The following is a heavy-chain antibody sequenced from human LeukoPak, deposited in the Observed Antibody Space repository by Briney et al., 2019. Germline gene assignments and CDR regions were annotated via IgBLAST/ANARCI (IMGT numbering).Heavy chain of an antibody. CDR2: INCIGGST. CDR1: GFTFDDYA. Sequence: PGGSLRLSCAASGFTFDDYAMSWVRHAPGKGLEWVSGINCIGGSTGYADSVKARFTISRDNAKNSLYLQMNSLRAEDTALYYCARDLGPITLSGFNYWGQGTLVTVSS. J-gene: IGHJ4*02. V-gene: IGHV3-20*04. CDR3: ARDLGPITLSGFNY. D-gene: IGHD5-12*01.